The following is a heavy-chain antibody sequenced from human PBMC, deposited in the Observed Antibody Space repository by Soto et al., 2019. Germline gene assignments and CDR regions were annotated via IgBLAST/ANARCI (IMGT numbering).Heavy chain of an antibody. D-gene: IGHD1-20*01. CDR1: VGTFSSYA. V-gene: IGHV1-69*12. J-gene: IGHJ6*02. CDR3: ARSITVTVSYYDGMDV. CDR2: IITIFGTA. Sequence: QVQLVQSGAEVKKPGSSVKVSCKASVGTFSSYAISWVRQAPGQGLEWMGGIITIFGTANYAQKFQGRVTITADETTSTAYMELSSLRSEDTDVYYCARSITVTVSYYDGMDVCGQGPTVTVSS.